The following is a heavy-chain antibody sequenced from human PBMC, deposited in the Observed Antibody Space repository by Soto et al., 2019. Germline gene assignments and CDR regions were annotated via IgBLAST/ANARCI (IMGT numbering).Heavy chain of an antibody. CDR3: AKGRGTIVVTDAYDI. V-gene: IGHV3-9*01. Sequence: EMLLVESGGGLVQPGRSLRLSCGGSGFSFDDYTMHWVRQAPGKGPEWVASLSWNSGFSGYADSVKGRFTIPRDNAQSSVHLQMNNLRTEDTALYYCAKGRGTIVVTDAYDIWGQGTMVTVSS. J-gene: IGHJ3*02. CDR2: LSWNSGFS. D-gene: IGHD3-22*01. CDR1: GFSFDDYT.